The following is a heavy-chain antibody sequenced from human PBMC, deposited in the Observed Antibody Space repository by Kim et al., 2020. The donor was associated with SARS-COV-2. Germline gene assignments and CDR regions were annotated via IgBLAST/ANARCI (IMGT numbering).Heavy chain of an antibody. CDR3: GRLLTTFDL. V-gene: IGHV4-59*08. CDR2: GST. D-gene: IGHD1-1*01. Sequence: GSTHFNPSLKSRVTISVDTSKNHVALKLGSVNAADPAWYFCGRLLTTFDLWGRGTLVTVSS. J-gene: IGHJ2*01.